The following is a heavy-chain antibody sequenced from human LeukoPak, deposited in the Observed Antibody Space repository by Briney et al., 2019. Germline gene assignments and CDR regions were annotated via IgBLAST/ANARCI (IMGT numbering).Heavy chain of an antibody. J-gene: IGHJ4*01. CDR2: LSGSGITT. D-gene: IGHD6-19*01. V-gene: IGHV3-23*01. Sequence: GGSLRLSCAASGFTFSNSAMSWVRQAPGKGLEWVSTLSGSGITTYYADSVKGRFTISRDNSKNTLYLQMNSLRAEDTAVYYCAKGIYSSCWRFFDYRGPGTLVPGSS. CDR3: AKGIYSSCWRFFDY. CDR1: GFTFSNSA.